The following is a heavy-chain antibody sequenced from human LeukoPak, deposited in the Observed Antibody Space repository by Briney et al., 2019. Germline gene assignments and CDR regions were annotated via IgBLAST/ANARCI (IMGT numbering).Heavy chain of an antibody. D-gene: IGHD6-6*01. CDR2: IIPIFGTA. Sequence: SLKVSCKASGGTFSSYAISWVRQPPGQGLEWMRGIIPIFGTANYAQKFQGRVTITTDESTSTAYMELSSLRSEDTAVYYCALRESSSIYYYYYMDVWGKGTTVTVSS. CDR1: GGTFSSYA. J-gene: IGHJ6*03. CDR3: ALRESSSIYYYYYMDV. V-gene: IGHV1-69*05.